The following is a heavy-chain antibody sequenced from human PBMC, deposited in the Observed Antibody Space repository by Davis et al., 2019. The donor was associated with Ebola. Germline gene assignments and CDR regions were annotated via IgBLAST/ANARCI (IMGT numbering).Heavy chain of an antibody. CDR3: ATDSSGWSDGAFDI. CDR2: MNPNSGNT. CDR1: GYTFTSYD. V-gene: IGHV1-8*01. J-gene: IGHJ3*02. D-gene: IGHD6-19*01. Sequence: ASVKVSCKASGYTFTSYDINWVRQATGQGLEWMGWMNPNSGNTSYAQKFQGRVTMTRDTSTSTVYMELSSLRSEDTAVYYCATDSSGWSDGAFDIWGQGTMVTVSS.